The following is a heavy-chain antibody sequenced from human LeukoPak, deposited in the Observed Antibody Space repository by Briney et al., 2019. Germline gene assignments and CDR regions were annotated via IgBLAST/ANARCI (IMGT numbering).Heavy chain of an antibody. CDR3: ASKGWRSSWPFDY. CDR2: INSDGSWT. CDR1: GNYW. D-gene: IGHD6-13*01. Sequence: GGSLRLSCAASGNYWMHWVRQAPGKGLVWVSHINSDGSWTSYADSVKGRFTISKDNAKNTVYLQMNSLRAEDTAVYYCASKGWRSSWPFDYWGQGTLVTVSS. J-gene: IGHJ4*02. V-gene: IGHV3-74*01.